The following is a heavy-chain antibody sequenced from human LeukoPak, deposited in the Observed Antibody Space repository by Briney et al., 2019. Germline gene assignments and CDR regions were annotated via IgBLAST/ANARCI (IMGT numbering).Heavy chain of an antibody. CDR3: AKARGITMIVVVPPGDY. D-gene: IGHD3-22*01. V-gene: IGHV3-30*18. CDR1: EFTFSNYS. CDR2: ISYDGSNK. Sequence: GGSLRLSCTASEFTFSNYSMHWVRQAPGKGLEWVAVISYDGSNKYYADSVKGRFTISRDNSKNTLYLQMNSLRAEDTAVYYCAKARGITMIVVVPPGDYWGQGTLVTVSS. J-gene: IGHJ4*02.